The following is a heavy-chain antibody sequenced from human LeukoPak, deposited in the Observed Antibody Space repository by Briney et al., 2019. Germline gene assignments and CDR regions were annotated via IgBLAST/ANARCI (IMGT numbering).Heavy chain of an antibody. CDR3: ARGLRSSSYYYGSGSPTYFDY. D-gene: IGHD3-10*01. V-gene: IGHV4-34*01. J-gene: IGHJ4*02. Sequence: SETLSLTCAVYGGSFSGYYWSWIRQPPGKGLEWMGEINHSGSTNYNPSLKSRVTISVDTSKNQCSLKLSSVTAADTAVYYCARGLRSSSYYYGSGSPTYFDYWGQGTLVTVSS. CDR2: INHSGST. CDR1: GGSFSGYY.